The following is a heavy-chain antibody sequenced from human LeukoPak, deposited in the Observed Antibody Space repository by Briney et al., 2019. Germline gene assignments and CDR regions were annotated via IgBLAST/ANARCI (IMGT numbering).Heavy chain of an antibody. CDR2: VSRSTTTI. V-gene: IGHV3-48*02. CDR1: GFTFSDYS. CDR3: ASDTSYAFDM. Sequence: PGGSLRLSCAASGFTFSDYSMSWVRQAPGKGLEWVSYVSRSTTTIDSADSVKGRFTISRDNAKNSLYLQMNSLRDEDTAVYYCASDTSYAFDMWGQGTTVTVSS. D-gene: IGHD1-26*01. J-gene: IGHJ3*02.